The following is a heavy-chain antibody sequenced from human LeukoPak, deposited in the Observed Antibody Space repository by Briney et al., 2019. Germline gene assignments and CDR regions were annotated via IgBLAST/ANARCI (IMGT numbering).Heavy chain of an antibody. J-gene: IGHJ6*02. V-gene: IGHV3-23*01. CDR2: ISGSGGST. CDR1: GFTFSTYA. CDR3: ANGGFCSGGSWYPYDYYYGMDV. Sequence: GGSLRLSCAASGFTFSTYAMSWVRQAPGKGLEWVSPISGSGGSTYYADSVKGRFTISRDNSKNTLYLQMNSLRAEDTAVYYFANGGFCSGGSWYPYDYYYGMDVWGQGATVTVS. D-gene: IGHD2-15*01.